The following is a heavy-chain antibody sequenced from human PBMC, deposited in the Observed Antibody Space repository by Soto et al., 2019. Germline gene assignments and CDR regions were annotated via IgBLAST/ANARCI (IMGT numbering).Heavy chain of an antibody. J-gene: IGHJ1*01. D-gene: IGHD2-15*01. V-gene: IGHV3-21*01. Sequence: GGSLRLSCAASGFTFSSYSMNWVRQAPGKGLEWVSSISSSSSYIYYADSVKGRFTISRDNAKNSLYLQMNSLRAEDTAVYYCARDLGCSGGSCYPEYFQHWGKGTLVTVSS. CDR3: ARDLGCSGGSCYPEYFQH. CDR1: GFTFSSYS. CDR2: ISSSSSYI.